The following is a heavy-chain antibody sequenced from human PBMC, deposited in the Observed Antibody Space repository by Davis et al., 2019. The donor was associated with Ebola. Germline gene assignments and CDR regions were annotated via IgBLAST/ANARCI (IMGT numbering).Heavy chain of an antibody. J-gene: IGHJ5*02. Sequence: GESLKISCAASGFTFSSYWMHWVRQAPGKGLVWVLRISSDGSSTSYADSVKGRFTISRDNAKNTLYLQKNSLRVEDTAVYYCAKEQSHHYYDSSGYLFGIDWFDPWGQGTLVTVSS. D-gene: IGHD3-22*01. V-gene: IGHV3-74*01. CDR3: AKEQSHHYYDSSGYLFGIDWFDP. CDR2: ISSDGSST. CDR1: GFTFSSYW.